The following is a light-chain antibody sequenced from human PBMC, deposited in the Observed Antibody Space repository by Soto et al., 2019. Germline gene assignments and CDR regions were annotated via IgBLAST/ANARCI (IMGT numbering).Light chain of an antibody. J-gene: IGKJ5*01. CDR3: QQSYGNPIT. CDR2: VAT. Sequence: DTQITQSPSSLSESVGYRFTITCRASQSISRYLNWYQQNTGKAPNPLIYVATSLQSEVPTRFSGSGSGTDFTLTITSLQPEDFAPYYCQQSYGNPITFGQLTRLEI. V-gene: IGKV1-39*01. CDR1: QSISRY.